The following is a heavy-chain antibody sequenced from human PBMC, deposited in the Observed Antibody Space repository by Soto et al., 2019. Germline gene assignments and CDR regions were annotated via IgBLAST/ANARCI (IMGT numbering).Heavy chain of an antibody. J-gene: IGHJ4*02. CDR3: ARGREYNGYYYWNY. Sequence: EVQLVESGGGLVQPGGSLRLSCAASGFTFSSYWMHWVRQPPGMGLVWVSRIKSDGSSTDYSDSVKGRITVSRDNAKNTLYLQMDSLRAEETAVYYCARGREYNGYYYWNYWGQGTLVTVSS. CDR1: GFTFSSYW. D-gene: IGHD5-12*01. CDR2: IKSDGSST. V-gene: IGHV3-74*01.